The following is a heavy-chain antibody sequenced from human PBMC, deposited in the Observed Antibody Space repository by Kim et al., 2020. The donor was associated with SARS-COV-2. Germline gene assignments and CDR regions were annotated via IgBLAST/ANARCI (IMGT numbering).Heavy chain of an antibody. J-gene: IGHJ6*02. V-gene: IGHV1-18*01. CDR3: ARVNTDYYDSSGPYYGVDV. CDR1: GYTFTSYG. CDR2: ISAYNGNT. D-gene: IGHD3-22*01. Sequence: ASVKVSCKASGYTFTSYGISWVRQAPGQGLEWMGWISAYNGNTNYAQKLQGRVTMTTDTSTSTAYMELRSLRSDDTAVYYCARVNTDYYDSSGPYYGVDVWGQVTTVTVSS.